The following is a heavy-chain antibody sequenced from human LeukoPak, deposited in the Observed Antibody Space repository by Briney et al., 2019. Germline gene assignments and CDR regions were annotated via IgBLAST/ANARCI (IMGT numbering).Heavy chain of an antibody. CDR1: GYIFTGYY. V-gene: IGHV1-2*02. CDR3: AREEYSSGWYRGGWFDP. CDR2: IDPESGDT. Sequence: GASVKVSCKASGYIFTGYYMHWLRQAPGQGLEWMGWIDPESGDTNYAQKFQDKITMTRDTYMETGYMELSSLRYDDTAVYYCAREEYSSGWYRGGWFDPWGQGTQVTVSS. J-gene: IGHJ5*02. D-gene: IGHD6-19*01.